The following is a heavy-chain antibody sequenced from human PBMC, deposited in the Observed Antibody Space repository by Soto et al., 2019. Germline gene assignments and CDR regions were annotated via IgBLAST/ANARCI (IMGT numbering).Heavy chain of an antibody. Sequence: SLRLSGAASGXKCHEYSMHWVRQDAGKGLEWVSGISWNSGSIGYADSVKGRFTISRDNAKKSLYLQMNSLRVEDTALYYCAREGVTNYTDYYFDLWGHGALGTVS. CDR3: AREGVTNYTDYYFDL. D-gene: IGHD4-4*01. V-gene: IGHV3-9*01. CDR2: ISWNSGSI. CDR1: GXKCHEYS. J-gene: IGHJ4*01.